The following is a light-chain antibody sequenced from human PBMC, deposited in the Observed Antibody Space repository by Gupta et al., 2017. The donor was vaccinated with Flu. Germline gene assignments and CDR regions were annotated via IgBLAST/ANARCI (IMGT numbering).Light chain of an antibody. CDR1: SGRIASNS. Sequence: KSVTISWTRNSGRIASNSVQWYQQRTGSSHIPVIYEDNRSPAGVPDRFSGSIDSSANSASLILSGRKTEDEDDYYGQSYDSNWVFGGGTKLTVL. CDR3: QSYDSNWV. J-gene: IGLJ3*02. CDR2: EDN. V-gene: IGLV6-57*01.